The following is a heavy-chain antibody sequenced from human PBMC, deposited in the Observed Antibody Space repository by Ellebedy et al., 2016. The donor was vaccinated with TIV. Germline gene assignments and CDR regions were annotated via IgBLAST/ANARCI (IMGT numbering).Heavy chain of an antibody. CDR3: ARAWDSSTWLFDH. CDR2: ISYDGSNK. CDR1: GFTFSSHV. J-gene: IGHJ4*02. V-gene: IGHV3-30-3*01. D-gene: IGHD6-13*01. Sequence: GGSLRLSCAASGFTFSSHVMHWVRRAPGKGLEWVAIISYDGSNKYYADSVKGRFTISRDDSKNTLYLQLNSLRAEDTAVYYCARAWDSSTWLFDHWGQGTLVTVSS.